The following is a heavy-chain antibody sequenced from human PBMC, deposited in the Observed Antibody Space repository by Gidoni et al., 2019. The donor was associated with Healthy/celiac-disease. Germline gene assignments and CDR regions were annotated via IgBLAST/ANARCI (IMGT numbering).Heavy chain of an antibody. D-gene: IGHD2-15*01. J-gene: IGHJ5*02. V-gene: IGHV4-34*01. CDR1: GGSFSGYY. CDR3: ATEDGYCSGGSCYDWFDP. CDR2: INHSGST. Sequence: QVQLQQWGAGLLKPSETLSLTCAVYGGSFSGYYWSWIRQPPGKGLEWIGEINHSGSTNYNPSLKSRVTISVDTSKNQFSLKLSSVTAADTAVYYCATEDGYCSGGSCYDWFDPWGQGTLVTVSS.